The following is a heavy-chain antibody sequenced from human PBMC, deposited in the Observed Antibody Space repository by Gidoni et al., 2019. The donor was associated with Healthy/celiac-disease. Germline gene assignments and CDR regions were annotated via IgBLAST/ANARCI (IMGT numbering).Heavy chain of an antibody. CDR2: ISYDGSNK. D-gene: IGHD2-2*01. V-gene: IGHV3-30-3*01. Sequence: QVQLVESGGGVVQPGRSLRLSCAASGFTFSSYAMHWVRQAPGKGLEWVAVISYDGSNKYYADSVKGRFTISRDNSKNTLYLQMNSLRAEDTAVYYCAREEEDIVVVPAALYGGIADYWGQGTLVTVSS. J-gene: IGHJ4*02. CDR1: GFTFSSYA. CDR3: AREEEDIVVVPAALYGGIADY.